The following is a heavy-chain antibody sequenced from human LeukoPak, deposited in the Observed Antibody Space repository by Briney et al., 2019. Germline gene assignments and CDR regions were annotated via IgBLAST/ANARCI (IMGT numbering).Heavy chain of an antibody. J-gene: IGHJ6*02. CDR1: GGTFGNYG. Sequence: SAKVSCKASGGTFGNYGVSWVRQAPGQGLAWMGGIVPMFGTTNYALKFQGRVTITADESTSTAYMELSSLESEDTAVYYCARVTQRDSNLYGMDVWGQGTTVTVSS. CDR3: ARVTQRDSNLYGMDV. CDR2: IVPMFGTT. V-gene: IGHV1-69*01. D-gene: IGHD4-11*01.